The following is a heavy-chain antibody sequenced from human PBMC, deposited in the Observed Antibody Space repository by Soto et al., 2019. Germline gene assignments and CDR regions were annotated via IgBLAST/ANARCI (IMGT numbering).Heavy chain of an antibody. CDR2: IIPIFRTP. J-gene: IGHJ6*02. V-gene: IGHV1-69*12. Sequence: QVQLVQSGAEVKKPGCSVKVSCKASGDTFSSFAISWVRQAPGQGLEWLGGIIPIFRTPNYAQKFQGRVTITADEPTTTAYMELSSLRSEDTAVYYCARDKDREELGGNYYYALDVWGQGTTVIVSS. CDR3: ARDKDREELGGNYYYALDV. CDR1: GDTFSSFA. D-gene: IGHD7-27*01.